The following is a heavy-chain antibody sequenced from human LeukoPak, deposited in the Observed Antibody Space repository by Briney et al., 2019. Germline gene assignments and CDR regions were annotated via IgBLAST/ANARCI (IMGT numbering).Heavy chain of an antibody. CDR2: INPYSGGT. Sequence: ASVKVSCKASGYSFTGYYMHWVRQAPGQGLEWMGWINPYSGGTNYAQKFQGRVTMTRDTSISTAYMELRSLRSDDTAVYYCARDNYYDSSGLFDYWGQGTLVTVSS. D-gene: IGHD3-22*01. CDR3: ARDNYYDSSGLFDY. V-gene: IGHV1-2*02. J-gene: IGHJ4*02. CDR1: GYSFTGYY.